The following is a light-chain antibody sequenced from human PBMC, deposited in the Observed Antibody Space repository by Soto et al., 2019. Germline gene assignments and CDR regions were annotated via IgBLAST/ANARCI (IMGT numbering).Light chain of an antibody. J-gene: IGKJ5*01. CDR2: DAS. CDR3: QQRINWPPIT. Sequence: EIVLTQSPATLSLSPGERATLSCRASQSVSSYLAWYQQKPGQAPRLLIYDASNRATGIPARFSGSGSGTDFTLIISSLEPEDFALYYCQQRINWPPITFGKGTRLEIK. V-gene: IGKV3-11*01. CDR1: QSVSSY.